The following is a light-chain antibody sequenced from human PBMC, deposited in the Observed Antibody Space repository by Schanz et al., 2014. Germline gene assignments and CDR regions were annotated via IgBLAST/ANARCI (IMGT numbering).Light chain of an antibody. CDR3: QQYNSYSRST. J-gene: IGKJ3*01. CDR1: QSISTW. Sequence: DIQMTQSPSTLSASVGDRVTITCRASQSISTWLAWYQQKPGKAPKVLIYDASNLESGVPSRFSGSGSGTEFTLTISSLQPDDFATYYCQQYNSYSRSTFGPGTKVDIK. CDR2: DAS. V-gene: IGKV1-5*01.